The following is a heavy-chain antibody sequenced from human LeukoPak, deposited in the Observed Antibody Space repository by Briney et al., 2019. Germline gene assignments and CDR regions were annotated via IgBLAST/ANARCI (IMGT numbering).Heavy chain of an antibody. D-gene: IGHD5-24*01. CDR3: ARAQSQEEMVILNY. CDR2: ISAYNGNT. J-gene: IGHJ4*02. Sequence: ASVKVSCKASGYTFTSYGISWVRQAPGQGLEWMGWISAYNGNTNYAQKLQGRVTMTTDTSTSTAYMELRSLRSEDTAVYYCARAQSQEEMVILNYWGQGTLVTVSS. CDR1: GYTFTSYG. V-gene: IGHV1-18*01.